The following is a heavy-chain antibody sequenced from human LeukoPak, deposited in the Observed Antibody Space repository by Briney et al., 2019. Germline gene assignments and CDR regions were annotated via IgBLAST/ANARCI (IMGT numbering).Heavy chain of an antibody. V-gene: IGHV5-51*01. Sequence: GGSLKISCKGSGYSFTSYWIGWVRQMPGKGLEWMGIIYPGDSDTRYSPSFQGQVTISADKSISTAYLQWSSLKASDTAMYYCARRSPPVDTAMDDAFDIWGQGTMVTVSS. CDR1: GYSFTSYW. CDR3: ARRSPPVDTAMDDAFDI. J-gene: IGHJ3*02. CDR2: IYPGDSDT. D-gene: IGHD5-18*01.